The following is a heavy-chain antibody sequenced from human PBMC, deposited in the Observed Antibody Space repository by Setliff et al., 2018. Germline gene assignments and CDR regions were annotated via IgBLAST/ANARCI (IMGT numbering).Heavy chain of an antibody. V-gene: IGHV1-18*01. CDR3: ARGKMDVVAVAGKYCVMDV. D-gene: IGHD6-19*01. J-gene: IGHJ6*02. Sequence: ASVKVSCKASGYTFTDSGINWVRQAPGQGLEWMGWISPYTGNVYSAQRFQGRVTLTTDTATNTAYMEVRSLTSNDTAIYYCARGKMDVVAVAGKYCVMDVWGQGTTVTVSS. CDR2: ISPYTGNV. CDR1: GYTFTDSG.